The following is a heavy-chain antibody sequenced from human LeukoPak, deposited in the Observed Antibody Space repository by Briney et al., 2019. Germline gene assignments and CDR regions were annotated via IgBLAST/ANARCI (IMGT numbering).Heavy chain of an antibody. J-gene: IGHJ4*02. CDR2: FYTSGST. CDR1: GGSISTINYY. D-gene: IGHD3-22*01. Sequence: PSQTLSLTCTVSGGSISTINYYWTWIRQPAGKGLEWIGHFYTSGSTSYNPSLKSRVTISVDTSKNQFSLKLSSVTAADTAVYYCARGRELAPPKTYYCDSSGSEGFDYWGQGTLVTVSS. CDR3: ARGRELAPPKTYYCDSSGSEGFDY. V-gene: IGHV4-61*09.